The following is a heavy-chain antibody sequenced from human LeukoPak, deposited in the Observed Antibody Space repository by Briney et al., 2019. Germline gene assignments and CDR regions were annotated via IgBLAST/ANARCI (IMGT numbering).Heavy chain of an antibody. V-gene: IGHV4-61*02. D-gene: IGHD3-22*01. Sequence: SQTLSLTCTVSGGSISSGSCYWSWIRQPAGKGLEWIGRFYTSGRTNYNPSLQSRVTISVDTSKNQFSLKLSSVTAADTAVYYCAAQDSSVYFNFDYWGQGTLVTVSS. CDR3: AAQDSSVYFNFDY. CDR1: GGSISSGSCY. J-gene: IGHJ4*02. CDR2: FYTSGRT.